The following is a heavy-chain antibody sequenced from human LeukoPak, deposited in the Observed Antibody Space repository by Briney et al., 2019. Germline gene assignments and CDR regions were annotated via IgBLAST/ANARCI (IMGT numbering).Heavy chain of an antibody. CDR2: IYYSGRT. CDR3: AKDHEQPQVDAFDI. Sequence: SETLSLTCTVSGGSISSYYWSWIRQPPGKGLEWIGYIYYSGRTNYNPSLKSRVTISIDTSRTQFSLKLYSVTAADTAVYYCAKDHEQPQVDAFDIWGQGTMVTVSS. J-gene: IGHJ3*02. CDR1: GGSISSYY. V-gene: IGHV4-59*01. D-gene: IGHD1/OR15-1a*01.